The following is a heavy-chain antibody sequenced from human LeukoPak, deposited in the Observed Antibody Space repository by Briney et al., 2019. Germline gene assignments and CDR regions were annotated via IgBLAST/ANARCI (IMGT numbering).Heavy chain of an antibody. J-gene: IGHJ2*01. CDR2: IIPIFGTA. CDR1: GGTFSSYA. D-gene: IGHD4-17*01. V-gene: IGHV1-69*06. Sequence: GASVKVSCKASGGTFSSYAISWVRQAPGQGLECMGGIIPIFGTANYAQKFQGRVTITADKSTSTAYMELSSLRSEDTAVYYCASKVFYGDYSFDLWGRGTLVTVSS. CDR3: ASKVFYGDYSFDL.